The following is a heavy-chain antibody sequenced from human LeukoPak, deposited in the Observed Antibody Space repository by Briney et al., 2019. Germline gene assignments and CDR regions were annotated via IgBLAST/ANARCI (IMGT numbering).Heavy chain of an antibody. CDR1: GFTYNSHA. D-gene: IGHD5-18*01. J-gene: IGHJ4*02. CDR2: ISANGANT. V-gene: IGHV3-23*01. CDR3: AKDQGFSYYYLDY. Sequence: GGSLRLSCVASGFTYNSHAMSWVRQAPGKGLEWVSGISANGANTYYTDSVRGRFTISRDNSKNTVYLQMRSLSAEDTAVYYCAKDQGFSYYYLDYWGQGILVTVSS.